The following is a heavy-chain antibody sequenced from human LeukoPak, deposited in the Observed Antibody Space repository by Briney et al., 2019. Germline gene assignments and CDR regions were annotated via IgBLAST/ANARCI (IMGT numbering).Heavy chain of an antibody. Sequence: SEALSLTCTVSGGSVSSSSYYWGWIRQPPGKGLEWIGSIYYSGSTYYNPSLKSRVTISVDTSKNQFSLKLSSVTAADTAVYYCARDPGSYYGSGSYYQPYYFDYWGQGTLVTVSS. D-gene: IGHD3-10*01. CDR2: IYYSGST. CDR3: ARDPGSYYGSGSYYQPYYFDY. V-gene: IGHV4-39*07. CDR1: GGSVSSSSYY. J-gene: IGHJ4*02.